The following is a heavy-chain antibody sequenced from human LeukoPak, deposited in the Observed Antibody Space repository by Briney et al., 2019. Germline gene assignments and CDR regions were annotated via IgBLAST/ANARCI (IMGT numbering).Heavy chain of an antibody. CDR2: IIPIFGTA. Sequence: GASVKVSCKASGGTFSSYAISWVRQAPGQGLEWMGGIIPIFGTANYAQKFQGRVTITTDESTSTAYMELSSLRSEDTAVYYCAGGLNYYDSSGYSLGAFDIWGQGTMVTVSS. V-gene: IGHV1-69*05. J-gene: IGHJ3*02. CDR3: AGGLNYYDSSGYSLGAFDI. D-gene: IGHD3-22*01. CDR1: GGTFSSYA.